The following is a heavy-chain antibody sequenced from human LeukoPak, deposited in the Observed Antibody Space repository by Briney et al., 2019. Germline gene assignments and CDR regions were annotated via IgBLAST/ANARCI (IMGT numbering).Heavy chain of an antibody. CDR1: GFTFSSYA. D-gene: IGHD6-19*01. CDR3: AKDRGGSVAGTEFDY. CDR2: ISGSGGST. V-gene: IGHV3-23*01. Sequence: AGSLRLSCAASGFTFSSYAMSWVRQAPGRGLEWVSAISGSGGSTYYADFVKGRFTISRDNSKNTLFLQMNSLRAEDTAIYYCAKDRGGSVAGTEFDYWGQGTVVTVSS. J-gene: IGHJ4*02.